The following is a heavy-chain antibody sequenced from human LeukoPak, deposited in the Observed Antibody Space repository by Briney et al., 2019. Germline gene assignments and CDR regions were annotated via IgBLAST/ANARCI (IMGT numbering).Heavy chain of an antibody. CDR3: ASGYRRDGYND. J-gene: IGHJ4*02. Sequence: SVKVSCKASGGTFSSYAISWVRQAPGQGLEWMGGIIPIFGTANYAQKFRGRVTITTDESTSTAYMELSSLRSEDTAVYYCASGYRRDGYNDWGQGTLVTVSS. D-gene: IGHD5-24*01. CDR2: IIPIFGTA. V-gene: IGHV1-69*05. CDR1: GGTFSSYA.